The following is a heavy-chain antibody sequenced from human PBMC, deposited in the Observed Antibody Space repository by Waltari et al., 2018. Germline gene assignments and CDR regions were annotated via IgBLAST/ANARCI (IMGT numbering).Heavy chain of an antibody. J-gene: IGHJ3*01. CDR3: AKGLNNWPDVFDV. Sequence: EVQVLESGGGLIQPGGSLRLSCTASGFTFSSDAMTWVRQAPGEGLEWGSASSGSGDSTYYADSVRGRFTISGDSSRNTVWLQMSSLRVEDTAVYFCAKGLNNWPDVFDVWGQGTMVTVSS. V-gene: IGHV3-23*01. CDR1: GFTFSSDA. CDR2: SSGSGDST.